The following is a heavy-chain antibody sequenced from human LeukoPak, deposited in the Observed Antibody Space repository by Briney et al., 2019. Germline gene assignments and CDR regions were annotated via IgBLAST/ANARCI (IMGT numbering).Heavy chain of an antibody. CDR1: GYTFTGYY. V-gene: IGHV1-2*02. CDR2: INPNSGGT. J-gene: IGHJ4*02. D-gene: IGHD6-19*01. Sequence: ASVKVFCKASGYTFTGYYMHWVRQAPGQGLEWMGWINPNSGGTNYAQKFQGRVTMTRDTSISTAFMELSRLRSDDTAVYYCARERRGGCPGGYWGQGTLVTVSS. CDR3: ARERRGGCPGGY.